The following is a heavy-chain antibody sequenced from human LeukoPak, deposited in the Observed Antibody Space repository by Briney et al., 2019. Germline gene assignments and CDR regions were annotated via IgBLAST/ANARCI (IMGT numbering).Heavy chain of an antibody. CDR2: MNPNSGNT. J-gene: IGHJ4*02. Sequence: GASVKVSCKASGYTFTSYDINWVRQATGQGLEWMGWMNPNSGNTGYAQKFQGRVTMTRNTSISTAYMELSSLRSEDTAVYYCARVRAHRSDHGNYFDYWGQGTLVTVSS. D-gene: IGHD3-3*01. CDR3: ARVRAHRSDHGNYFDY. V-gene: IGHV1-8*01. CDR1: GYTFTSYD.